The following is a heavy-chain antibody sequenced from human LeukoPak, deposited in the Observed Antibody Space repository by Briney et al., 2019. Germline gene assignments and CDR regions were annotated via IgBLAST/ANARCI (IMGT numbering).Heavy chain of an antibody. CDR2: VNPNSGNT. CDR3: ARVRGRDGYSDY. D-gene: IGHD5-24*01. V-gene: IGHV1-8*01. CDR1: GYTFLSYE. J-gene: IGHJ4*02. Sequence: ASVKVSCKASGYTFLSYEIHWVRQATGQGLEWMGWVNPNSGNTNYAQRFQGRVTMTRDTTTSTAYMELTSLRSEDTAVYYCARVRGRDGYSDYWGQGILVIVSA.